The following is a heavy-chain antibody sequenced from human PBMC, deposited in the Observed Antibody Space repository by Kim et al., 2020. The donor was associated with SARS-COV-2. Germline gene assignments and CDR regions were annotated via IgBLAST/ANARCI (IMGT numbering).Heavy chain of an antibody. V-gene: IGHV3-9*01. J-gene: IGHJ3*02. Sequence: YADAVKVRFTTSRDNAKNYLHLQLNSLRPADTAFYYCAKEGYSARRAFDIWGQGTLVTVSP. CDR3: AKEGYSARRAFDI. D-gene: IGHD2-15*01.